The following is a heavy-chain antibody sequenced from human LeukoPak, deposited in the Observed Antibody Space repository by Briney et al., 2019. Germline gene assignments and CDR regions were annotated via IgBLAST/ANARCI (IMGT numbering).Heavy chain of an antibody. V-gene: IGHV1-46*01. J-gene: IGHJ4*02. Sequence: AASVKVSCKASGYTFTSYYMHWVRQAPGQGLEWMGIINPSGGSTSYAQKFQGRVTMTRDTSTSTVYMELSSLRSEDTAVYYCARVAYGFWSGYYIKTFDYWGQGTLVTVSS. D-gene: IGHD3-3*01. CDR1: GYTFTSYY. CDR2: INPSGGST. CDR3: ARVAYGFWSGYYIKTFDY.